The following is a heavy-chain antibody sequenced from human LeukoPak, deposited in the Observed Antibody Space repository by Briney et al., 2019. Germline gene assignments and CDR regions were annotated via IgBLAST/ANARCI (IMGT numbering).Heavy chain of an antibody. CDR3: ARDGTSSWSFDY. CDR2: ITPTSSFK. J-gene: IGHJ4*02. CDR1: GLTFSTYN. Sequence: GGSLKLSCVASGLTFSTYNINWVRQAPGKGLEWLSSITPTSSFKYYADSVKGRFTISRDNAKNSLYLQMNSLRAEDTAVYYCARDGTSSWSFDYWGLETLVTVSS. V-gene: IGHV3-21*06. D-gene: IGHD6-13*01.